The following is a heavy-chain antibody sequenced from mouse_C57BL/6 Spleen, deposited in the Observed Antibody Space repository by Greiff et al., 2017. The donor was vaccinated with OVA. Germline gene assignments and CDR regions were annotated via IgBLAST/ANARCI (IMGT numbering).Heavy chain of an antibody. CDR3: ARRDDYLDY. Sequence: VQLKESGPELVKPGASVKIPCKASGYTFTDYNMDWVKQSHGKSLEWIGDINPNNGGTIYNQKFKGKATLTVDKSSSTAYMELRSLTSEDTAVYYCARRDDYLDYWGQGTTLTVSS. CDR2: INPNNGGT. D-gene: IGHD2-3*01. V-gene: IGHV1-18*01. J-gene: IGHJ2*01. CDR1: GYTFTDYN.